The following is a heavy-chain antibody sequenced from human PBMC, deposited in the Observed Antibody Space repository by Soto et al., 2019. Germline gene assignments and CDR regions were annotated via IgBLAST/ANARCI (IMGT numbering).Heavy chain of an antibody. CDR2: INPKSGGT. D-gene: IGHD2-8*01. Sequence: ASVKVSCKASGYSFTDYHIHWVRQAPGQGLEWLGRINPKSGGTSTAQKFQGWVTMTTDTSISTASMELTRLTSDDTAIYYCARGDSTDCSNGVCSFFYDHDMDVWGQGTTVTV. CDR1: GYSFTDYH. V-gene: IGHV1-2*04. J-gene: IGHJ6*02. CDR3: ARGDSTDCSNGVCSFFYDHDMDV.